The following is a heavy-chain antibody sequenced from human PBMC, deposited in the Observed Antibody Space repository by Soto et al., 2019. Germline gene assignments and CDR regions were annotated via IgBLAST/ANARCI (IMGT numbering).Heavy chain of an antibody. CDR2: IYYSGST. CDR1: GGSISSGDYY. Sequence: SETLSLTCTVSGGSISSGDYYWSWIRQPPGKGLEWIGYIYYSGSTYYNPSLKSRVTISVDTSKNQFSLKLSSVTAADAAVYYCARWWFGEFFDYWGQGTLVTVSS. D-gene: IGHD3-10*01. J-gene: IGHJ4*02. CDR3: ARWWFGEFFDY. V-gene: IGHV4-30-4*01.